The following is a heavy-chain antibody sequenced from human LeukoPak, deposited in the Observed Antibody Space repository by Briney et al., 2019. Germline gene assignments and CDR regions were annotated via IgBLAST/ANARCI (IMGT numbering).Heavy chain of an antibody. Sequence: GGSLRLPCAASGFTFSDYGMHWVRQAPGKGLEWVAFIRYDGGNKYYADSVKGRFTISRDNSKNTLYLQMNSLRAEDTTVYYCAKGGNGVFAYYFDYWGQGTLVTVSS. CDR1: GFTFSDYG. V-gene: IGHV3-30*02. J-gene: IGHJ4*02. CDR2: IRYDGGNK. D-gene: IGHD2-8*01. CDR3: AKGGNGVFAYYFDY.